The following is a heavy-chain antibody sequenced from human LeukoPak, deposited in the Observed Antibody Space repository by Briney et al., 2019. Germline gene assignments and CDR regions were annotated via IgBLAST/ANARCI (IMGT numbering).Heavy chain of an antibody. J-gene: IGHJ6*03. CDR1: GFTFSSYS. CDR3: ARESNLPAYSNYEDNYYYYMDV. CDR2: ISSSSSYM. V-gene: IGHV3-21*01. D-gene: IGHD4-11*01. Sequence: PGGSLRLSCAASGFTFSSYSMNWVRQAPGKGLEWVSSISSSSSYMYYADSVKGRFTISRDNAKNSLYLQMNSLRAEDTAVYYCARESNLPAYSNYEDNYYYYMDVWGKGTTVTVSS.